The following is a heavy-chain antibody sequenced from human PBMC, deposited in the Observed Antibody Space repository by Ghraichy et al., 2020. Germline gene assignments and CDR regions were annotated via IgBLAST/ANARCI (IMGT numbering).Heavy chain of an antibody. CDR3: ARVATDYYYYGMDV. CDR1: GFTFSSYS. CDR2: ISSSSSYI. D-gene: IGHD5-12*01. Sequence: GGSLRLSCAASGFTFSSYSMNWVRQAPGKGLEWVSSISSSSSYIYYADSVKGRFTISRDNAKNSLYLQMNSLRAEDTAVYYCARVATDYYYYGMDVWGQGTTVTVSS. V-gene: IGHV3-21*01. J-gene: IGHJ6*02.